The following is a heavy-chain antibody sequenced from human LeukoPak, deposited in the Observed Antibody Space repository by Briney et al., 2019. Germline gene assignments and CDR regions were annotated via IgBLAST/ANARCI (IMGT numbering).Heavy chain of an antibody. CDR3: ARDTTAYYDFWSGYYYGGYYMYYFDY. V-gene: IGHV3-7*01. D-gene: IGHD3-3*01. CDR2: IKQDVSEK. J-gene: IGHJ4*02. CDR1: GFTFSSYW. Sequence: PGGSLRLSCAVSGFTFSSYWMSWVRQAPGKGLEWVSNIKQDVSEKYYVDSVKGRFTISRDNAKNSLYLQMNSLRAEDTAVYYCARDTTAYYDFWSGYYYGGYYMYYFDYWGQGTLVTVSS.